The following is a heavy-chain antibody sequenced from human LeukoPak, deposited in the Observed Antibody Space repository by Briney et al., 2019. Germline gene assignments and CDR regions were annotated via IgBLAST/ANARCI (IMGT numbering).Heavy chain of an antibody. CDR1: GFTFSSYG. CDR3: AKARLLYCSSTSCPDTNYFDY. Sequence: GRSLRLSCAASGFTFSSYGMHWVRQAPGKGLEWVAVISYDGSNKYYADSVKGRFTISRDNSKNTLYLQMNSLRAEDTAVYYCAKARLLYCSSTSCPDTNYFDYWGQGTLVTVSS. D-gene: IGHD2-2*01. J-gene: IGHJ4*02. V-gene: IGHV3-30*18. CDR2: ISYDGSNK.